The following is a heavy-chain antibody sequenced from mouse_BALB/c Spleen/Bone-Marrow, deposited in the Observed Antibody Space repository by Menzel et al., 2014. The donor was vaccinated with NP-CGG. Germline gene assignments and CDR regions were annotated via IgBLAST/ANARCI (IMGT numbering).Heavy chain of an antibody. J-gene: IGHJ2*01. V-gene: IGHV1-5*01. CDR3: RTLARNYFDY. D-gene: IGHD3-1*01. Sequence: EVQLQQSGTVLARPGASVKMSCKASGYTFTSYWMHWVKQRPGQGLEWIGTIYPGKSDTTYNQKFKGKAKLTAVTSTSTAYMELSSLTNEDSAVYYCRTLARNYFDYWGQGTTLTVSS. CDR1: GYTFTSYW. CDR2: IYPGKSDT.